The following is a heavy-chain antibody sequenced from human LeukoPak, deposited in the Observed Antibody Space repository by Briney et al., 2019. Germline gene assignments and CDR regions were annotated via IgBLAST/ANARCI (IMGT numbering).Heavy chain of an antibody. Sequence: ASVKVSCKASGYTFTNYNMHWVRQAPGQGREWMGWINPNSGDTSYAQKFQDRVTMTRDTSVTTAYMELTRLTPDDTAVYYCASLRLVDYWGQGTLVTVSS. CDR3: ASLRLVDY. D-gene: IGHD6-19*01. CDR1: GYTFTNYN. CDR2: INPNSGDT. J-gene: IGHJ4*02. V-gene: IGHV1-2*02.